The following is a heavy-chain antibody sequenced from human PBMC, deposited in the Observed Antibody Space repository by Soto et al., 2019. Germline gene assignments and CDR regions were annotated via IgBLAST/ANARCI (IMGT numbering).Heavy chain of an antibody. CDR1: GGSINSGGSY. Sequence: SETLSLTCTVSGGSINSGGSYWSWIRQSPGKGLEWIGYIYYSGTTYYNPSLKSRVSISLDTSKNQFSLKLSSVTAADTAIYYWGGGIFFSSSCSYLYLGGRETRVPVS. CDR2: IYYSGTT. CDR3: GGGIFFSSSCSYLYL. V-gene: IGHV4-31*03. J-gene: IGHJ4*02. D-gene: IGHD2-2*01.